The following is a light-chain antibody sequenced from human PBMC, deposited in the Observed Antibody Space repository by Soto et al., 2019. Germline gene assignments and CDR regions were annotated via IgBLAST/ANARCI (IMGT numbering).Light chain of an antibody. CDR1: ESIRSQ. Sequence: EIVLTQSPASLSLSPGEGATLSCRASESIRSQLVWYQQIPGQAPRLLIYDASNRATGVPARFSGSGSGTDFTLTISSLEPEDFAVYYCQQRLSWPITFGQGTRLEI. J-gene: IGKJ5*01. CDR3: QQRLSWPIT. V-gene: IGKV3-11*01. CDR2: DAS.